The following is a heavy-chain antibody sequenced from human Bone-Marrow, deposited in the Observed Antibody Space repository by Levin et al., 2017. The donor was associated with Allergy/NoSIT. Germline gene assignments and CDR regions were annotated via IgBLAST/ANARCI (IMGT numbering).Heavy chain of an antibody. V-gene: IGHV4-59*08. D-gene: IGHD2-21*02. CDR1: GGSISSYY. Sequence: SETLSLTCTVSGGSISSYYWSWIRQPPGKGLEWIGYIYYSGSTNYNPSLKSRVTISVDTSKNQFSLKLSSVTAADTAVYYCARLRAYCGGDCYSFPDPRYYFDYWGQGTLVTVSS. CDR3: ARLRAYCGGDCYSFPDPRYYFDY. J-gene: IGHJ4*02. CDR2: IYYSGST.